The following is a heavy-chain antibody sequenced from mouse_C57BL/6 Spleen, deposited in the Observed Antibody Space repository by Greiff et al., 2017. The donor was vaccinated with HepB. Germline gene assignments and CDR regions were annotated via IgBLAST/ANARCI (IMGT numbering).Heavy chain of an antibody. Sequence: VQLQQSGAELVKPGASVKLSCAASGFNIKDYYMHWVNQRPEQGLEWIGRIDPEDGGTKYAPKFQGKATITADTSSNTAYLQLSSLTSEDTAVYYCARDYSNFPFAYWGQGTLVTVSA. CDR3: ARDYSNFPFAY. D-gene: IGHD2-5*01. CDR2: IDPEDGGT. CDR1: GFNIKDYY. V-gene: IGHV14-2*01. J-gene: IGHJ3*01.